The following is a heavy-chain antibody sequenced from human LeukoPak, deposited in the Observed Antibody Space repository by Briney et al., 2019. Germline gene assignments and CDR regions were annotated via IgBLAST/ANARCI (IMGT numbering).Heavy chain of an antibody. CDR1: GFTFSSYA. V-gene: IGHV3-23*01. Sequence: GGSLRLSCAASGFTFSSYAMSWVRQAPGKGLKWVSAISGSGGSTYYADSVKGRFTISRDNSKNTLYLQMNSLRAEDTAVYYCAKYSSSWPYYYGMDVWAKGPRSPSP. CDR3: AKYSSSWPYYYGMDV. CDR2: ISGSGGST. D-gene: IGHD6-13*01. J-gene: IGHJ6*02.